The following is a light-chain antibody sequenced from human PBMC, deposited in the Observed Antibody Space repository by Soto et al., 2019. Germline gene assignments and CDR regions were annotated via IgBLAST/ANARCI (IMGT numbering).Light chain of an antibody. CDR1: QSVSGF. Sequence: EIVLTQSPATLSLSPGERATLSCRASQSVSGFLAWYQQKPGQDPRLLIYDASYRASDIPARFSGSGSGTDFTLTISSLEPEDLAVYYCQQRAGWPLTFGGGTKVEIK. CDR2: DAS. V-gene: IGKV3-11*01. CDR3: QQRAGWPLT. J-gene: IGKJ4*01.